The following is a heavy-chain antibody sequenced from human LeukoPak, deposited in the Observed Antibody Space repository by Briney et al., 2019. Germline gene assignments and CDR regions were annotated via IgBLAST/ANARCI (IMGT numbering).Heavy chain of an antibody. V-gene: IGHV3-23*01. Sequence: GGSLRLSCAASGFTFSSYSMSWVRQAPGKGLEWVSAISGSGGSTYYADSVKGRFTISRDNSKNTLYLQTNSLRDEDTAVYYCARDPHYYDSTGYYYDHWGQGTLVAVSS. CDR2: ISGSGGST. CDR3: ARDPHYYDSTGYYYDH. J-gene: IGHJ5*02. D-gene: IGHD3-22*01. CDR1: GFTFSSYS.